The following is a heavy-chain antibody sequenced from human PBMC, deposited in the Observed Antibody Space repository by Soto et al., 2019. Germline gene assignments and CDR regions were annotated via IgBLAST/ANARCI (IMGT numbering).Heavy chain of an antibody. J-gene: IGHJ5*02. Sequence: GSGPTLVNPTQTLTLTCTFSGFSLSTSGVGVGWIRQPPGKALEWLALIYWDDDKRYSPSLKSRLTITKDTSKNQVVLTMTNMDPVDTATYYCAHSKMRDIVLMVYAIHGWFDPWGQGTLVTVSS. V-gene: IGHV2-5*02. CDR3: AHSKMRDIVLMVYAIHGWFDP. CDR1: GFSLSTSGVG. CDR2: IYWDDDK. D-gene: IGHD2-8*01.